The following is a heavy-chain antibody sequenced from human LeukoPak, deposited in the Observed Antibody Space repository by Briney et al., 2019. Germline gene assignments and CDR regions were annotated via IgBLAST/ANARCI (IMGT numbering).Heavy chain of an antibody. D-gene: IGHD3-22*01. Sequence: SETLSLTCTVSGDSISSGDYYWSWIRQPPGKGLEWIGYIYYSGSTYYNPSLKSRVTISVDTSKNQFSLKLNSVTAADTAVYYCARGTTMNDSWGQGTLVTVSS. CDR2: IYYSGST. V-gene: IGHV4-30-4*01. CDR1: GDSISSGDYY. CDR3: ARGTTMNDS. J-gene: IGHJ5*01.